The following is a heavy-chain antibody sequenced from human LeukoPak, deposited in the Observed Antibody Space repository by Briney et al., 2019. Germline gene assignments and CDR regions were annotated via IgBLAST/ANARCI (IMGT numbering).Heavy chain of an antibody. V-gene: IGHV4-38-2*01. CDR3: ARQGGSNSPYYYYYMDV. Sequence: PSETLSLTCAVSGYSIISGYYWGCFRQPPGKGPEWIGCIYHSGTTYYNPSLKSRVTISVDTSKNQFSLMISSVTAADTAVYYCARQGGSNSPYYYYYMDVWGKGTTVTVSS. D-gene: IGHD6-13*01. J-gene: IGHJ6*03. CDR2: IYHSGTT. CDR1: GYSIISGYY.